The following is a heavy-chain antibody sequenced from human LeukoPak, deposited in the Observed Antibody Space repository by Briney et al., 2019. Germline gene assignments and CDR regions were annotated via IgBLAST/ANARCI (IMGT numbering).Heavy chain of an antibody. CDR2: ISSSSSYI. J-gene: IGHJ4*02. CDR3: ARGGPYYDSSGQIYFDY. Sequence: GGSLRLSCAASGFTFSSYSMNWVRQAPGKGREWLSSISSSSSYIYYADSVKGRFTISRDNAKNSLYLQMNSLRAEDTAVYYCARGGPYYDSSGQIYFDYWGQGTLVTVSS. CDR1: GFTFSSYS. V-gene: IGHV3-21*01. D-gene: IGHD3-22*01.